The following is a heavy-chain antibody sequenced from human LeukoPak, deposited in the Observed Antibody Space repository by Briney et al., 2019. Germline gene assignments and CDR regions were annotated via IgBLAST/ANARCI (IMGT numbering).Heavy chain of an antibody. Sequence: ASVKVSCKASGYTFTAYYIHWVRQAPGQGPEWMGCINPNSGGTNYAQKFQGRVTTTRGTSISTAYIELSSLRSDDTAVYYCARDPSFFDWGRGTLVTVSS. CDR2: INPNSGGT. D-gene: IGHD3-16*02. J-gene: IGHJ4*02. V-gene: IGHV1-2*02. CDR1: GYTFTAYY. CDR3: ARDPSFFD.